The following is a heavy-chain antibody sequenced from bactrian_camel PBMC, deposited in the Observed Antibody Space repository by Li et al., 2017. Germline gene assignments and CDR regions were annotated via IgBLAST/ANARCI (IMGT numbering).Heavy chain of an antibody. Sequence: HVQLVESGGGSVQAGGSLRLSCTISGYTDNGHSMGWFRQAPGQKREGVAAIDSDGETSYIDSVKGRFTISKDNAKNTVYLRMNSLQPDDTGMYYCAARFQGGIGLGGLCTDVLGDFPYWGQGTQVTVS. CDR1: GYTDNGHS. D-gene: IGHD2*01. J-gene: IGHJ4*01. V-gene: IGHV3S53*01. CDR2: IDSDGET. CDR3: AARFQGGIGLGGLCTDVLGDFPY.